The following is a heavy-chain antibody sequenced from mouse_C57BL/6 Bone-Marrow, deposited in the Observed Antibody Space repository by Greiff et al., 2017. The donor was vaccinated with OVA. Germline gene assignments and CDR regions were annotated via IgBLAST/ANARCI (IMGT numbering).Heavy chain of an antibody. J-gene: IGHJ1*03. CDR2: IYPGSGST. D-gene: IGHD1-1*01. Sequence: VQLQQPGAELVKPGASVKMSCKASGYTFTSYWITWVKQRPGQGLEWIGDIYPGSGSTNYNEKFKSKATLTVDTSASTAYMQLSSLPSEDSAVYYCAREEFFYYGSSYPLSWYFDVWGTGTTVTVSS. CDR3: AREEFFYYGSSYPLSWYFDV. CDR1: GYTFTSYW. V-gene: IGHV1-55*01.